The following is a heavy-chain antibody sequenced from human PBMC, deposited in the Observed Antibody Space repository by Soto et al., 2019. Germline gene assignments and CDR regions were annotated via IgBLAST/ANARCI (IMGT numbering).Heavy chain of an antibody. D-gene: IGHD6-13*01. CDR3: ARDLAQAGYSTDHLEYYYYYYMDV. Sequence: EVQLVESGGGLVQPGGSLRLSCAASGFTVSSNYMSWVRQAPGKGLEWVSVIYSGGSTYYADSVKGRFTISRDNSKNTLYLQMNSLRAEDTAVYYCARDLAQAGYSTDHLEYYYYYYMDVWGKGTTVTVSS. J-gene: IGHJ6*03. CDR1: GFTVSSNY. CDR2: IYSGGST. V-gene: IGHV3-66*01.